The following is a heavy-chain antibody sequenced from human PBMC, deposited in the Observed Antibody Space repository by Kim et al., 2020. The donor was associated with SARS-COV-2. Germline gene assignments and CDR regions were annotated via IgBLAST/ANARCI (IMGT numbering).Heavy chain of an antibody. CDR3: AKTPPPVAGPRYYFDY. CDR1: GFTFSSYA. CDR2: ISGSGGST. J-gene: IGHJ4*02. D-gene: IGHD6-19*01. V-gene: IGHV3-23*01. Sequence: GGSLRLSCAASGFTFSSYAMSWVRQAPGKGLEWVSAISGSGGSTYYADSVKGRFTISRDNSKNTLYLQMNSLRAEDTAVYYCAKTPPPVAGPRYYFDYWGQGTLVTVSS.